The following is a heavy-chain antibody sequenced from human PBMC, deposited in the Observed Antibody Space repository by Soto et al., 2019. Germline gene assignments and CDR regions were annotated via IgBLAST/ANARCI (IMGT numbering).Heavy chain of an antibody. CDR2: IYWDDDK. D-gene: IGHD3-3*01. CDR1: GFSLSTSGVG. V-gene: IGHV2-5*02. Sequence: SGPTLVKPTQTLTLTCTFSGFSLSTSGVGVGWIRQPPGKALEWLALIYWDDDKRYSPSLKSRLTITKDTSKNQVVLTMTNMDPVDTATYYCAHNLGDFWSGSPAFDYWGQGTLVTVSS. J-gene: IGHJ4*02. CDR3: AHNLGDFWSGSPAFDY.